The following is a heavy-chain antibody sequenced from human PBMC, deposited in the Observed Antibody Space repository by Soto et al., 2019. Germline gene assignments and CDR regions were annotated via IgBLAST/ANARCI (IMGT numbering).Heavy chain of an antibody. D-gene: IGHD6-13*01. CDR3: VRDSGAKLSSS. J-gene: IGHJ4*02. CDR2: IVPIRRTA. V-gene: IGHV1-69*13. CDR1: GGTFSSYR. Sequence: EASVKVSCKASGGTFSSYRINWVRQVPGQGLEWVGGIVPIRRTADYAQTFQGRVSITADESARTSYMELRSLRSQDTAVYYCVRDSGAKLSSSWGQGTLVTVSS.